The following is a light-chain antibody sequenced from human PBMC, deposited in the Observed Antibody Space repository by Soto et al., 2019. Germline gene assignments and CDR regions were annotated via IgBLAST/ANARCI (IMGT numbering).Light chain of an antibody. J-gene: IGKJ1*01. CDR2: DAS. CDR3: QQSYDTPRT. V-gene: IGKV1-5*01. CDR1: QSISGW. Sequence: DIQMTHSPSTLSASVGYRVSITCRASQSISGWLAWYQQKPGKAPKLLIYDASSLESGVPSRFSGSGSGTNFSLTISRLQPEDFATYYCQQSYDTPRTFGQGTKVDIK.